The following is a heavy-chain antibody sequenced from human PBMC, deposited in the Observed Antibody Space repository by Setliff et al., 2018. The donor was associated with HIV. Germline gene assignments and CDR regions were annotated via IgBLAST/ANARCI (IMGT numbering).Heavy chain of an antibody. CDR1: GCTFNDSF. J-gene: IGHJ3*01. D-gene: IGHD6-19*01. Sequence: GASVKVSCKASGCTFNDSFIHWVRQAPGQGLEWMGWITPDSGGTNYAQRFEGSVTMSTDTSTSTVYMELRSLRSDDTAVYYCARVPYRSAWFSGGHDAFDVWGQGTMVTVSS. CDR2: ITPDSGGT. CDR3: ARVPYRSAWFSGGHDAFDV. V-gene: IGHV1-2*02.